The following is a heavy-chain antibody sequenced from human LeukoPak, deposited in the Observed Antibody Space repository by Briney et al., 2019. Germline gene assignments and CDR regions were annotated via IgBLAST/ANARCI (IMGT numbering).Heavy chain of an antibody. V-gene: IGHV3-30*02. Sequence: GGSLRLSCAASGFTFSSYGMHWVRQAPGKGLEWVAFIRYDGSNKYYADSVKGRFTISRDNSKNTLYLQMNSLRAEDTAVYYCAKHWVVGARGDAFDIWGQGTMVTVSS. J-gene: IGHJ3*02. D-gene: IGHD1-26*01. CDR3: AKHWVVGARGDAFDI. CDR2: IRYDGSNK. CDR1: GFTFSSYG.